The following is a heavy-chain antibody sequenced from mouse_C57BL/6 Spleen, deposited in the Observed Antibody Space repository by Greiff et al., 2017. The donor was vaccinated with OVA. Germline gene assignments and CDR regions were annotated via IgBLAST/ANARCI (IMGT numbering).Heavy chain of an antibody. CDR1: GYTFTSYW. Sequence: VQLQQPGAELVMPGASVKLSCKASGYTFTSYWMHWVKQRPGQGLAWIGEIDPSDSYTNYNQKFKGKSTLTVDKSSSTAYMQLSSLTSEDSAVYYCARLAAQALPYWGQGTLVTVSA. CDR2: IDPSDSYT. CDR3: ARLAAQALPY. J-gene: IGHJ3*01. V-gene: IGHV1-69*01. D-gene: IGHD3-2*02.